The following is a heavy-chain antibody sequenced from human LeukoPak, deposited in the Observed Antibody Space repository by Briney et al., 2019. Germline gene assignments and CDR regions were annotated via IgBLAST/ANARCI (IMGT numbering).Heavy chain of an antibody. Sequence: SQTLSLTCAVSGDSVSSGGYYWTWIRQHPGKGLEWIGYISNSGTTSYNPSLRSRVTISVDTSNNHFSLRLPSVTAADTAVYYCARDVVVTSSPDAFDIWGQGTMVTVSS. CDR3: ARDVVVTSSPDAFDI. D-gene: IGHD2-21*02. CDR1: GDSVSSGGYY. J-gene: IGHJ3*02. CDR2: ISNSGTT. V-gene: IGHV4-31*11.